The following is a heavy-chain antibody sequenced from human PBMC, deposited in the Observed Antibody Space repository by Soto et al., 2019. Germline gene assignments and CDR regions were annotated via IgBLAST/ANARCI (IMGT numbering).Heavy chain of an antibody. CDR3: ARDWRGYSGYDLEN. CDR1: GFTFSSYA. V-gene: IGHV3-30-3*01. J-gene: IGHJ4*02. D-gene: IGHD5-12*01. Sequence: GSLRLSCAASGFTFSSYAMHWVRQAPGKGLEWVAVISYDGSNKYYADSVKGRFTISRDNSKNTLYLQMNSLRAEDTAVYYCARDWRGYSGYDLENWGQGTLVTAPQ. CDR2: ISYDGSNK.